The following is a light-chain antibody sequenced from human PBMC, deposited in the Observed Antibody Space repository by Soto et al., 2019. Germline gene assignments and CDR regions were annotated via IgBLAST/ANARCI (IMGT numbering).Light chain of an antibody. CDR2: GAS. CDR3: QQYDTSPRT. V-gene: IGKV3-20*01. Sequence: EVMLTQSPGTLPLSPGERATLSCRASQSVSSNYLAWYQQKSGQAPRLLIYGASNRATGIPDRFSGSGSGTDFTLTIRRLEPEDFAVYYCQQYDTSPRTFGQGTKGEFK. J-gene: IGKJ1*01. CDR1: QSVSSNY.